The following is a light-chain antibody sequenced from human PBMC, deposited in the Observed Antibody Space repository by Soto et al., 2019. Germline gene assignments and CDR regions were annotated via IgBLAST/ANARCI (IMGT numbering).Light chain of an antibody. CDR2: DAS. CDR1: KSVSSSY. Sequence: EIVLTQSPGTLSLSPGERATLSCRASKSVSSSYLAWYQQKPGQAPRPLLYDASSRATGIQDRLSGSGYGTDFTLTISRLVPEDFAVYFCQQYGSSPYTFGQGTKLEIK. J-gene: IGKJ2*01. CDR3: QQYGSSPYT. V-gene: IGKV3-20*01.